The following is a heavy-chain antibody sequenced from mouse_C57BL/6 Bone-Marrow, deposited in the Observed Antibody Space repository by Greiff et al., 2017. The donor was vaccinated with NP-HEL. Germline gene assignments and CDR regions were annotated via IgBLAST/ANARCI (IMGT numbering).Heavy chain of an antibody. D-gene: IGHD2-2*01. Sequence: QVQLKESGPGLVQPSQSLSITCTVSGFSLTSYGVHWVRQSPGKGLEWLGVIWSGGSTDYNAAFISRLSISKDNSKSKVFFKMNSLQADDTAIYYCARKDCYGYDDAMDYWGQGTSVTVSS. CDR1: GFSLTSYG. V-gene: IGHV2-2*01. CDR3: ARKDCYGYDDAMDY. J-gene: IGHJ4*01. CDR2: IWSGGST.